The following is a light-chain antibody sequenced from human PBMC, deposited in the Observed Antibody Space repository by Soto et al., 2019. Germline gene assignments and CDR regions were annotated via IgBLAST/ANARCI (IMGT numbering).Light chain of an antibody. CDR1: SSDVGGYNS. J-gene: IGLJ2*01. CDR2: DVS. Sequence: QSALTQPASVSGSPGQSITISCAGTSSDVGGYNSVSWYQQHSGEAPKLMIYDVSYRPSGVSSRFSGSKSGNTASLTISNLRAGDEADYYCCSYASTSTRVFGGGTKLTVL. V-gene: IGLV2-14*03. CDR3: CSYASTSTRV.